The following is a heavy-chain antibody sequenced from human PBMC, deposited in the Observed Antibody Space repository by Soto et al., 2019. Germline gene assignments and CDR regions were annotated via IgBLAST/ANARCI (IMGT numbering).Heavy chain of an antibody. J-gene: IGHJ4*02. CDR2: ISFSGAT. D-gene: IGHD3-22*01. CDR1: GVSITSYF. V-gene: IGHV4-59*01. CDR3: ARDRAHFYESSGRLDL. Sequence: SETLSLTCTVSGVSITSYFWSWIRQTPGKGLDWIGSISFSGATYSNPSLKGRAALSVDTSENHLSLTLNSVTSADTAVYYCARDRAHFYESSGRLDLWGQGMLVTVSS.